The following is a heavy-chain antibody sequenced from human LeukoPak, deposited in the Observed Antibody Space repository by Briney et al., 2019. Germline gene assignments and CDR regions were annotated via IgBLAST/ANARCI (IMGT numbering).Heavy chain of an antibody. V-gene: IGHV1-2*02. CDR1: GYTFTSYY. Sequence: ASVKVSCKASGYTFTSYYMHWVRQAPGQGLEWMGWINPNSGGTNYAQKFQGRVTMTRDTSITTAYMELSSLTSEDTAVYYCARVTRGGSMFDPWGQGTLVTVSS. CDR2: INPNSGGT. D-gene: IGHD3-10*01. CDR3: ARVTRGGSMFDP. J-gene: IGHJ5*02.